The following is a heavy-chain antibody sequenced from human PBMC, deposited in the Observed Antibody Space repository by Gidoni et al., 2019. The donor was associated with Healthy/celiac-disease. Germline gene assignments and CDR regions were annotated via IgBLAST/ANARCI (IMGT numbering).Heavy chain of an antibody. CDR1: GGSISSYY. CDR2: IYYSGST. J-gene: IGHJ4*02. V-gene: IGHV4-59*01. D-gene: IGHD1-26*01. CDR3: ARGGVGATPFDY. Sequence: QVQLQESGPGLVKPSETLSLTCTVSGGSISSYYWRWIRQPPGKGLEWIGYIYYSGSTNYNPSLKSRVTISVDTSKNQFSLKLSSVTAADTAVYYCARGGVGATPFDYWGQGTLVTVSS.